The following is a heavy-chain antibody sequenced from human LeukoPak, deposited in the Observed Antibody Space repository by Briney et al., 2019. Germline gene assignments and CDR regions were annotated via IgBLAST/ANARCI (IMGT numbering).Heavy chain of an antibody. D-gene: IGHD6-19*01. CDR2: ISGIGSI. J-gene: IGHJ4*02. V-gene: IGHV4-59*12. CDR3: AGRVRIAVAGHFDY. CDR1: GGSISSYY. Sequence: PSETLSLTCTVSGGSISSYYWSWIRQPPGKGLEWIAYISGIGSINYNPSLKSRVTISLDTSKNQFSLKLSSVTAADTAVYYCAGRVRIAVAGHFDYWGQGTLVTVSS.